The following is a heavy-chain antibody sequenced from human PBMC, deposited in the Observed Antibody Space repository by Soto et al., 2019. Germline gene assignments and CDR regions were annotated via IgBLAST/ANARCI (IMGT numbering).Heavy chain of an antibody. CDR3: AKDRITIFGVVPSFGHFDY. V-gene: IGHV3-23*01. Sequence: PGGSLRLSCAASGFTFSSYAMSWVRQAPGKGLEWVSAISGSGGSTYYADSVKGRFTISRDNSKNTLYLQMNSLRAEDTAVYYCAKDRITIFGVVPSFGHFDYWGQGTLVTVSS. J-gene: IGHJ4*02. D-gene: IGHD3-3*01. CDR1: GFTFSSYA. CDR2: ISGSGGST.